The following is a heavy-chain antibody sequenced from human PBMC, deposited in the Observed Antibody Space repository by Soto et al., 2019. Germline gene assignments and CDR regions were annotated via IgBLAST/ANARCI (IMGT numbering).Heavy chain of an antibody. CDR2: IYYSGST. CDR3: ASYPGYSYGYHFDY. CDR1: GGCISSGDYY. J-gene: IGHJ4*02. D-gene: IGHD5-18*01. V-gene: IGHV4-30-4*01. Sequence: SETLSLTCTVSGGCISSGDYYWSWIRQPPGKGLEWIGYIYYSGSTYYNPSLKSRVTISVDTSKNQFSLKLSSVTAADTAVYYCASYPGYSYGYHFDYWGQGTLVTVSA.